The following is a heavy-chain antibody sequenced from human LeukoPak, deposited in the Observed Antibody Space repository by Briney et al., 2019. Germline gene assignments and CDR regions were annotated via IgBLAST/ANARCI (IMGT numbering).Heavy chain of an antibody. J-gene: IGHJ4*02. V-gene: IGHV3-30*18. Sequence: GGSLRLSCAASEFTFSTYGMHWVRQAPGRGLEWVAVISYDGSYKFYADSVKGRFTISRDNSKSTLYLQMNSLRAEDTAVYYCAKDRYSGLNTIDYWGQGTLVTVSS. D-gene: IGHD6-13*01. CDR3: AKDRYSGLNTIDY. CDR2: ISYDGSYK. CDR1: EFTFSTYG.